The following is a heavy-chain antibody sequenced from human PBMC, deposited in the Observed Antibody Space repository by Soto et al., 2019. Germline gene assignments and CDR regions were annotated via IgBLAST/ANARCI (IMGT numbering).Heavy chain of an antibody. CDR3: PSTRSFTLGFYYEGIDV. J-gene: IGHJ6*02. Sequence: GAALKVTCVGSGYSLASYWIGWVRQMPGKDLEWMAIIYPGDSDTRYSPSFQGQVTISADKSLRTAYLQWTSLKASDTALYYCPSTRSFTLGFYYEGIDVWGQGTTVTVCS. V-gene: IGHV5-51*01. CDR2: IYPGDSDT. CDR1: GYSLASYW. D-gene: IGHD6-6*01.